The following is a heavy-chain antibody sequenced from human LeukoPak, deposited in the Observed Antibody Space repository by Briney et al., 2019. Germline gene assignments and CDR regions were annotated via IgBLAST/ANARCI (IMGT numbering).Heavy chain of an antibody. V-gene: IGHV3-30*02. D-gene: IGHD1-14*01. CDR2: IRYDGNNK. CDR1: GFTFSNYG. J-gene: IGHJ4*02. CDR3: VKDNPLDY. Sequence: GGSLRLSCGESGFTFSNYGMLWVPQAPGKGLDWVAFIRYDGNNKLYADSVKGRFTISRDNSKNTLYLHINSLRAEDTAVYYCVKDNPLDYWGQGTLVIVSS.